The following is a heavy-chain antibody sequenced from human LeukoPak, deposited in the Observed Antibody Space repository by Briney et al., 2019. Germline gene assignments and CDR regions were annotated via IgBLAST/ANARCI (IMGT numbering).Heavy chain of an antibody. V-gene: IGHV3-74*01. D-gene: IGHD3-10*01. CDR3: AKGLWFGELLSAFDI. Sequence: PGGSLRLSCAASGFTFSSFWMDWVRQAPGKGLVWVSRTNNDGSITTYADSVKGRFTISRDNAKNTLYLQMNSLRAEDTAVYYCAKGLWFGELLSAFDIWGQGTMVTVSS. J-gene: IGHJ3*02. CDR2: TNNDGSIT. CDR1: GFTFSSFW.